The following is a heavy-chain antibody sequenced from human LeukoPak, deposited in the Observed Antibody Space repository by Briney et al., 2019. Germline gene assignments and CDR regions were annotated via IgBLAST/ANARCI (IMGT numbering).Heavy chain of an antibody. CDR1: GFTFSSYW. CDR2: INSDGSSP. V-gene: IGHV3-74*01. Sequence: PGGSLRLSCAASGFTFSSYWMHWVRQAPEKGLVWVSCINSDGSSPSYADSVKGRFTISRDNAKNTLYLQMNSLRAEDTAVYYCAIPGGPYVWGARGYFDYWGQGTLVTVSS. CDR3: AIPGGPYVWGARGYFDY. J-gene: IGHJ4*02. D-gene: IGHD3-16*01.